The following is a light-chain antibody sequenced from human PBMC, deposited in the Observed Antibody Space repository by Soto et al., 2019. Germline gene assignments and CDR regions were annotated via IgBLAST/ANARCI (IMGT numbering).Light chain of an antibody. Sequence: DVEMTQSPSTLPTSIGDRVTINCRASQNVSNWLAWYQQKPGKAPKLLIYKTSRLESGVPSRFSASGSGTDFSLTINTLQSDVFATYFPKKYSKKPPFGQGTKREIK. CDR1: QNVSNW. V-gene: IGKV1-5*03. CDR2: KTS. J-gene: IGKJ2*01. CDR3: KKYSKKPP.